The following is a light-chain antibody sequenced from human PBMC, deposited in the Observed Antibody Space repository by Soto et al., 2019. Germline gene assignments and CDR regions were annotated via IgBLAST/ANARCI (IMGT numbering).Light chain of an antibody. Sequence: DIHLTQSPSTLSASVGDRVTITCRASQSISILLAWYQQKPGKAPNLLIYATSTLETGVPSRFSGSGSGTEFTLTISSLQPDDSATYYCQHCNDFSWTFGQGTKVEIK. V-gene: IGKV1-5*03. CDR2: ATS. CDR1: QSISIL. J-gene: IGKJ1*01. CDR3: QHCNDFSWT.